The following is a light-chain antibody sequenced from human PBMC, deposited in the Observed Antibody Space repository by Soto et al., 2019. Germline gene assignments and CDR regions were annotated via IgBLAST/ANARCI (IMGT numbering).Light chain of an antibody. J-gene: IGLJ3*02. CDR2: GDT. V-gene: IGLV1-44*01. CDR3: AAWDDSLNGWV. CDR1: SSNIGTRT. Sequence: QSVLTQPPSASGTPGQRVTISCSGGSSNIGTRTVNWYQQVPGTAPKLLIYGDTQRPSGVPDRFSGSKSGTSASLAISGLQSEDEADYYCAAWDDSLNGWVFGGGTKLTVL.